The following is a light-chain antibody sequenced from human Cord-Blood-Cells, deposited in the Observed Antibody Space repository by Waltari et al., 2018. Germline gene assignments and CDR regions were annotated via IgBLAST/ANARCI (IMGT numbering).Light chain of an antibody. J-gene: IGLJ1*01. Sequence: QSATISRTGSSPNMGVGYAVHWYHQLPGTAPKLLIYGNSNRPSGVPDRFSGPKSGTSASLAITWLQAEDEADYYCQSYDSSLSGYVFGTGTKVTVL. V-gene: IGLV1-40*01. CDR1: SPNMGVGYA. CDR2: GNS. CDR3: QSYDSSLSGYV.